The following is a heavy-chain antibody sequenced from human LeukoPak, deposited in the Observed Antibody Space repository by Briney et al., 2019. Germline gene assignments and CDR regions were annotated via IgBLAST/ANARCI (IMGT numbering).Heavy chain of an antibody. CDR2: IHYSGST. Sequence: SETLSLNCTVSGGSISSSSYFWGCIRQSPGKGLEWIASIHYSGSTYYNPSLKSRIAISMDTSRSQFSLKLSSVTAADTAVYYCARTSTKKYSSSSAWFDPWGQGTLVTVSS. V-gene: IGHV4-39*07. CDR3: ARTSTKKYSSSSAWFDP. J-gene: IGHJ5*02. D-gene: IGHD6-6*01. CDR1: GGSISSSSYF.